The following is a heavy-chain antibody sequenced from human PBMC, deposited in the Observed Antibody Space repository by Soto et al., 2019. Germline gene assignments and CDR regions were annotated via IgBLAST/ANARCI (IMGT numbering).Heavy chain of an antibody. D-gene: IGHD2-21*02. V-gene: IGHV3-23*01. Sequence: GGSLRLSCAASGFTFSSYGMSWVRQAPGKGLDWVSAISGSGGSTYYADSVKGRFTISRDNSKNTLYLQMNSLRAEDTAVYYCAAPYCGGDCYSNDYWGQGTLVTVSS. CDR3: AAPYCGGDCYSNDY. J-gene: IGHJ4*02. CDR1: GFTFSSYG. CDR2: ISGSGGST.